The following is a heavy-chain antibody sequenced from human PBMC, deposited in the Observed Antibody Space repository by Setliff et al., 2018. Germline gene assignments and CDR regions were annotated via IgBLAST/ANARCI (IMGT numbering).Heavy chain of an antibody. D-gene: IGHD5-18*01. Sequence: ASVKVSCKASGYSFTSYGISWVRQAPGQGLEWMGWISGYSGDTSYAQKFQDRVTLTTDTSTSTAYMELSSLRTEDTAVYYCAREGVDTRSSTDYRYYMDVWGKGTTVTVSS. J-gene: IGHJ6*03. CDR2: ISGYSGDT. CDR1: GYSFTSYG. V-gene: IGHV1-18*01. CDR3: AREGVDTRSSTDYRYYMDV.